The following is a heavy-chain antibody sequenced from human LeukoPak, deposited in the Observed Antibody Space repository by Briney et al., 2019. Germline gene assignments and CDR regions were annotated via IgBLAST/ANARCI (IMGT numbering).Heavy chain of an antibody. CDR3: ARYTIFGVAIIDY. CDR1: GFNFNNYA. Sequence: GGSLRLSCAASGFNFNNYAMSWVRQAPGKGLEWVSSISSSSSYIYYADSVKGRFTISRDNAKNSLYLQMNSLRAEDTAVYYCARYTIFGVAIIDYWGQGTLVTVSS. D-gene: IGHD3-3*01. CDR2: ISSSSSYI. J-gene: IGHJ4*02. V-gene: IGHV3-21*01.